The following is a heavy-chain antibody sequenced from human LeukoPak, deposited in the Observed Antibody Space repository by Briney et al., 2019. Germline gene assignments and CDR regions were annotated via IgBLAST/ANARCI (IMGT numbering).Heavy chain of an antibody. D-gene: IGHD2-8*02. CDR1: GGSINSYY. J-gene: IGHJ6*02. CDR2: IYYSGST. Sequence: PSETLSLTCTVSGGSINSYYWSWIRQPPGKGLEWIGYIYYSGSTNYNPSLKNRVTISIDTSKNHLSLNLSSVTAEDTAVYSCARGTGGYYYYGLDVWGQGTTVTVSS. V-gene: IGHV4-59*01. CDR3: ARGTGGYYYYGLDV.